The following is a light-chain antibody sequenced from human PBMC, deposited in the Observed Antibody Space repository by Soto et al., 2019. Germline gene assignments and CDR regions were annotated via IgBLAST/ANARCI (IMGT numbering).Light chain of an antibody. CDR2: EVT. V-gene: IGLV2-14*01. CDR1: SSDVGGYNY. Sequence: QSALTQPASVSGSPGQSITISCTGTSSDVGGYNYVSWYQQHPGKAPKLIIYEVTNRPSGVSDRFSGSKSGNTASLTISGLPAEDEADYYCSSYTTRSTLVFGGGTKVTVL. J-gene: IGLJ2*01. CDR3: SSYTTRSTLV.